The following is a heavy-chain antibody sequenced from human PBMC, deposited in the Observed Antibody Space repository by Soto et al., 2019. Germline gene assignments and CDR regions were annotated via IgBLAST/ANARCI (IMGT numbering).Heavy chain of an antibody. CDR3: ARTPGLGIVGATH. V-gene: IGHV3-23*01. Sequence: EVQVLESVGGLVQPGGSLRLSCAASGFTFNTYAMSWVRQAPGKGLEWVSGIRGSGGSTYYADSVKGRFTISRDNSKNTLYLQMNSLRAEDTAVYYCARTPGLGIVGATHWGQGTLVTVSS. CDR1: GFTFNTYA. D-gene: IGHD1-26*01. J-gene: IGHJ4*02. CDR2: IRGSGGST.